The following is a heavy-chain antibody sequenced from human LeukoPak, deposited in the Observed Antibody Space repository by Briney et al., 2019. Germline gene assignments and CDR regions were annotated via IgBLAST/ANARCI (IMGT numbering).Heavy chain of an antibody. CDR3: ARDMLVGAPPSNWFDS. D-gene: IGHD1-26*01. CDR1: GFTFSSYS. CDR2: ISSSSSYI. V-gene: IGHV3-21*06. Sequence: GGSLRLSCAASGFTFSSYSMNWVRQAPGKVLEWVSSISSSSSYIYYADSVKGRFTISRDNAKNSLFLQMNSLRAEDTAVYYCARDMLVGAPPSNWFDSWGQGTLVTVSS. J-gene: IGHJ5*01.